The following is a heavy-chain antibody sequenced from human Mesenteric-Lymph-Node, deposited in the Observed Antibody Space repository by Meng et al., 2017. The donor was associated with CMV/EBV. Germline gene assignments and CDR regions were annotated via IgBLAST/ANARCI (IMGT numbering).Heavy chain of an antibody. V-gene: IGHV4-61*01. CDR1: SGSVNSTTYY. D-gene: IGHD5-18*01. J-gene: IGHJ6*02. CDR2: VSSSGST. Sequence: SETLSLTCIVSSGSVNSTTYYWSWIRQPPGKGLEWIGYVSSSGSTKYNPSLKSRVTISVDPSKSQFSLELNSVTAADAAVYYCAGDRWKQLWLEDYYYYAMDVWGQGTSVTVSS. CDR3: AGDRWKQLWLEDYYYYAMDV.